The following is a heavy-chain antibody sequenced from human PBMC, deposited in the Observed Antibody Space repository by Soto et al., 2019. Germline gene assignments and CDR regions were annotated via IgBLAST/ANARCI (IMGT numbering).Heavy chain of an antibody. J-gene: IGHJ5*02. V-gene: IGHV3-33*01. Sequence: GGSLRLSCAASGFTFSSYGMHWVRQAPGKGLEWVAVIWYDGSNKYYADSVKGRFTISRDNSKNTLYLQMNSLRAEDTAVYYCARATIGVVPAAMGVRLRLRGSWFDPWGQGTLVTVSS. CDR3: ARATIGVVPAAMGVRLRLRGSWFDP. CDR1: GFTFSSYG. CDR2: IWYDGSNK. D-gene: IGHD2-2*01.